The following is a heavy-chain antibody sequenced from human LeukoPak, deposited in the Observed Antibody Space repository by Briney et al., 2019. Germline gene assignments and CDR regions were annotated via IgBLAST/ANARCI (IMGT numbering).Heavy chain of an antibody. CDR3: ARGLDTAMVTWCYFDY. Sequence: SETLSLTCAVYGGSFSGYYWSWIRQPPGKGLEWIGEINHSGSTNYNPSLKSRVTISVDTSRNQFSLKLSSVTAADTAVYYCARGLDTAMVTWCYFDYWGQGTLVTVSS. D-gene: IGHD5-18*01. CDR1: GGSFSGYY. V-gene: IGHV4-34*01. J-gene: IGHJ4*02. CDR2: INHSGST.